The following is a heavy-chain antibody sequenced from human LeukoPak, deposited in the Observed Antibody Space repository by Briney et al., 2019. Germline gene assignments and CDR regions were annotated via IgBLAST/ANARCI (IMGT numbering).Heavy chain of an antibody. Sequence: PSETLSLTCTVSGGSISSGDYYWSWIRQPPGKGLEWIGYIYYSGSTYYNPSLKSRVTISVDTSKNQFSLKLSSVTAADTAVYYCATDQGQYGPPRYYGMDVWGKGTTVTVSS. CDR2: IYYSGST. D-gene: IGHD3-10*01. CDR1: GGSISSGDYY. CDR3: ATDQGQYGPPRYYGMDV. V-gene: IGHV4-30-4*01. J-gene: IGHJ6*04.